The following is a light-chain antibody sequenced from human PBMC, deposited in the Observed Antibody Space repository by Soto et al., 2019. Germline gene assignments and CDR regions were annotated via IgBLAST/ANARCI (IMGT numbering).Light chain of an antibody. V-gene: IGLV2-23*01. CDR1: SSDVGNYNL. Sequence: SALTQPASVSGSPGQSITISCTGTSSDVGNYNLVSWYQQYPGKAPKLMIYEGGKRPSGVSNRFSGSKSGNTPPLTISGLQAEDEADYYCCSFALRSTLIFGGGTKLTVL. J-gene: IGLJ2*01. CDR3: CSFALRSTLI. CDR2: EGG.